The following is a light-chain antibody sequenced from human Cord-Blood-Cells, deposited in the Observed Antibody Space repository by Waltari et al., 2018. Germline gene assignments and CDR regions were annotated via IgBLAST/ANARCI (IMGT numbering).Light chain of an antibody. CDR2: RNN. CDR1: SSNIGSNY. Sequence: QSVLTQPPSASGTPGQRVTISCSGSSSNIGSNYVYWYQQPPGTAPKLRSYRNNQRPSGVPDRFSVSKSGTSASLAISGLRSEDEADYYCAAWDDSLSGPVFGGGTKLTVL. CDR3: AAWDDSLSGPV. V-gene: IGLV1-47*01. J-gene: IGLJ3*02.